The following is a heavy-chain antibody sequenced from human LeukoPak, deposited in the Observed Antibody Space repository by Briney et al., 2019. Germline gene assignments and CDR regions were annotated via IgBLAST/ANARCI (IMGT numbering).Heavy chain of an antibody. Sequence: SETLSLACAVYGGSFSGYYWSWIRQPPGKGLEWIGEINHSGSTNYNPSLKSRVTISVDTSKNQFSLKLSSVTAADTAVYYCARGLIADPSNGGSTYSYYFDYWGQGTLVTVSS. J-gene: IGHJ4*02. D-gene: IGHD2-15*01. V-gene: IGHV4-34*01. CDR2: INHSGST. CDR1: GGSFSGYY. CDR3: ARGLIADPSNGGSTYSYYFDY.